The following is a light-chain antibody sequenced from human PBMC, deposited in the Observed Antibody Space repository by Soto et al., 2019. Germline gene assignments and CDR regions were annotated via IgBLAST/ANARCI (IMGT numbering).Light chain of an antibody. CDR2: DVS. V-gene: IGLV2-14*01. CDR1: GSDVGGYNF. Sequence: QSALTQPASVSGSPGQSITISCTGAGSDVGGYNFVSWYQQHPGKAPKLMLYDVSNRPSGISNRFSGSKSGNTASLTISGLQAEDEADYYCSSYTGSSTLVIFGGGTQLT. CDR3: SSYTGSSTLVI. J-gene: IGLJ2*01.